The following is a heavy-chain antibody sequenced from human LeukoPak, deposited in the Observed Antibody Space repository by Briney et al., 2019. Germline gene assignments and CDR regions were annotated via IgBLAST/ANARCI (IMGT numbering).Heavy chain of an antibody. Sequence: GESLKISCKGSGYSFTSYWIGWVRQMPGKGLEWMGIIYPGDSDTRYSPSFQGQVTISADKSISTAYLQWSSLKASGTAMYYCARPRPYKYCSGGSCYNNDAFDIWGQGTMVTVSS. CDR1: GYSFTSYW. CDR3: ARPRPYKYCSGGSCYNNDAFDI. V-gene: IGHV5-51*01. D-gene: IGHD2-15*01. J-gene: IGHJ3*02. CDR2: IYPGDSDT.